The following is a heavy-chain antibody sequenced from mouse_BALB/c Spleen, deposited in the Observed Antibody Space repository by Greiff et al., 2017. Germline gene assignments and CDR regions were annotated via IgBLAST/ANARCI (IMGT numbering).Heavy chain of an antibody. V-gene: IGHV7-3*02. CDR3: AKDSLPEY. CDR2: IRNKANGYTT. J-gene: IGHJ2*01. Sequence: EVHLVESGGGLVQPGGSLRLSCATSGFTFTDYYMSWVRQPPGKALEWWGFIRNKANGYTTEYSASVKGRFTISRDNSQSILYLQMNTLRAEDSATYYCAKDSLPEYWGQGTTLTVSS. CDR1: GFTFTDYY.